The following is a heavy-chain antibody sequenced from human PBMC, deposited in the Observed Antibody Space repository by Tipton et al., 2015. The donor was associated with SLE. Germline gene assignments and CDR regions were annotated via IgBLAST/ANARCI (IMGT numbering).Heavy chain of an antibody. J-gene: IGHJ1*01. CDR1: GGSFSGYY. V-gene: IGHV4-34*01. CDR2: INHSGST. D-gene: IGHD3-3*01. CDR3: ATRSDFQTGWFQH. Sequence: TLSLTCAVYGGSFSGYYWSWIRQPPGKGLEWIGEINHSGSTNYNPSPKSRVTISVDTSKNQFSLKLSSVTAADTAVYYCATRSDFQTGWFQHWGQGTLVTVSS.